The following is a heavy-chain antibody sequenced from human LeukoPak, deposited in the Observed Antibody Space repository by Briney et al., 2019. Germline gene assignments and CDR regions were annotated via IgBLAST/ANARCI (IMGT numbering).Heavy chain of an antibody. CDR3: AKGHPYYDSSGYYFDY. D-gene: IGHD3-22*01. Sequence: GGSLRLSCAASGFTFSSYGMHWVRQAPGKGLEWVSGITGSGDSTSYADSVKGRFTISRDNSKNTLYLQMNSLRAEDTAVYYCAKGHPYYDSSGYYFDYWGQGTLVTVSS. V-gene: IGHV3-23*01. CDR2: ITGSGDST. CDR1: GFTFSSYG. J-gene: IGHJ4*02.